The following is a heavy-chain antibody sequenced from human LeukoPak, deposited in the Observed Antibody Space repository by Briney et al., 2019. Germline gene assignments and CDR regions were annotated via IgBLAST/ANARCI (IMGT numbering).Heavy chain of an antibody. J-gene: IGHJ6*02. V-gene: IGHV3-33*01. Sequence: GGSLRLSCAASGFTFSSYGMHWVRQAPGKGLEWVAVIWYDGSNKYYADSVKGRFTISRDNSKNTLYLQMNSLRTEDTAVYYCARDFDILDVWGQGTTVTVSS. D-gene: IGHD2-21*01. CDR1: GFTFSSYG. CDR2: IWYDGSNK. CDR3: ARDFDILDV.